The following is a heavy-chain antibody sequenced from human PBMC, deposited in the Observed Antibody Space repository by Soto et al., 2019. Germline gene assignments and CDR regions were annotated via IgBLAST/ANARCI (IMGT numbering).Heavy chain of an antibody. J-gene: IGHJ4*02. V-gene: IGHV4-34*02. CDR2: INHTGST. CDR3: ARGREIFGAVTPFEY. CDR1: GAPFSGYY. Sequence: QVQLQQWGAGLPKPSETLSLTCAVYGAPFSGYYWTWIRQPPGKGLEWIGEINHTGSTKYNPSLKSQCTISLDTSEDQFSLSLRSVTAADTAVYYCARGREIFGAVTPFEYWGQGTQVAVSS. D-gene: IGHD3-3*01.